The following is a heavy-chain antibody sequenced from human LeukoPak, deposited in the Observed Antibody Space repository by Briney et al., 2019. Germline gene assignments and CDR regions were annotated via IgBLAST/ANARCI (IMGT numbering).Heavy chain of an antibody. J-gene: IGHJ4*02. CDR3: ARAPMTTVTLFDY. Sequence: ASVKVSCKASGYTFTSYAMHWERQAPGQRLEWMGWINAGNGNTKYSQKFQGRVTITRDTSASTAYMELSSLRSEDTAVYYCARAPMTTVTLFDYWGQGTLVTVSS. CDR2: INAGNGNT. V-gene: IGHV1-3*01. D-gene: IGHD4-17*01. CDR1: GYTFTSYA.